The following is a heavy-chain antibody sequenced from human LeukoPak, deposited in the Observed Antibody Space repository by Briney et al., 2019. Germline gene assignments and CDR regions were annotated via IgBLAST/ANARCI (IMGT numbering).Heavy chain of an antibody. J-gene: IGHJ6*03. CDR2: IIPIFGTA. V-gene: IGHV1-69*05. CDR3: ARTPGRIAAAGSGYYYYYYMDV. D-gene: IGHD6-13*01. Sequence: ASVKVSCKASGGTFSSYAISWVRQAPGQGLEWMGGIIPIFGTANYAQKFQGRVTITTDESTSTAYMELSSLRSEDTAVYYCARTPGRIAAAGSGYYYYYYMDVWGKGTTATVSS. CDR1: GGTFSSYA.